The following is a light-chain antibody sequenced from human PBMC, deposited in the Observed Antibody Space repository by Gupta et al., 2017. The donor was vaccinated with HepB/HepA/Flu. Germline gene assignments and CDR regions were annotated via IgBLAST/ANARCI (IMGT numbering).Light chain of an antibody. CDR3: AAWDDSRDGVV. CDR2: TSD. CDR1: RSNIGGNS. V-gene: IGLV1-44*01. J-gene: IGLJ7*01. Sequence: QSVLTQPPSASGTPGQRVLISCSGSRSNIGGNSVHWYQQLPGTAPKLLIYTSDQRPSGVPDRFSGSKSGTAASLAISGLQSEDEADYYCAAWDDSRDGVVFGGGTQLTVL.